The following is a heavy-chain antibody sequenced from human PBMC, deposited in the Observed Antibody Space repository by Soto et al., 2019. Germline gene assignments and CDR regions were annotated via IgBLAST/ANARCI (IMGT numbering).Heavy chain of an antibody. Sequence: GGSLRLSCAASGFTFSSYAMHWVRQAPGKGLEWVAVISYDGSNKYYADSVKGRFTISRDNSKNTLYLQMNSLRAEDTAVYYCAYFDWFDPWGQGTLVTVSS. CDR1: GFTFSSYA. D-gene: IGHD3-9*01. CDR2: ISYDGSNK. J-gene: IGHJ5*02. V-gene: IGHV3-30-3*01. CDR3: AYFDWFDP.